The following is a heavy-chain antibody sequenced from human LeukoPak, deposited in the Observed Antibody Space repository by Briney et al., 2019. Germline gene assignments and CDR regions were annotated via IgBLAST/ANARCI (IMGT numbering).Heavy chain of an antibody. D-gene: IGHD3-10*02. Sequence: ASVKVSCKASGYTFTSYYMHWVRQAPGQGLEWVGIINPSGGSTSYAQKFQGRVTMTRDTSTSTVYMELSSLRSEDTAVYYCAELGITMIGGVWGKGTTVTISS. CDR1: GYTFTSYY. CDR2: INPSGGST. J-gene: IGHJ6*04. V-gene: IGHV1-46*01. CDR3: AELGITMIGGV.